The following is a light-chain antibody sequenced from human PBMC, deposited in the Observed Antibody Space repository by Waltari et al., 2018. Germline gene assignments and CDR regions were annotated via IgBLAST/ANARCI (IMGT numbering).Light chain of an antibody. J-gene: IGLJ3*02. CDR3: SSYTTTNTLV. CDR1: SSDVGGDYS. CDR2: NVF. V-gene: IGLV2-14*03. Sequence: QSALTQPASVSGSPGQSIAISCTGTSSDVGGDYSVPWYQHHPGKTPKLISYNVFHPPSGISDRFSGSKSGNMASLTISGLQTEDEADYHCSSYTTTNTLVFGGGTKLTVL.